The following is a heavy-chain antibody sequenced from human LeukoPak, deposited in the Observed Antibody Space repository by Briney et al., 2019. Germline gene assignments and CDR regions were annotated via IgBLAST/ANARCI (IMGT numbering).Heavy chain of an antibody. D-gene: IGHD1-26*01. V-gene: IGHV1-69*05. J-gene: IGHJ4*02. Sequence: VASVKVSCKASGGTFSSYAISWVRQAPGQGLEWMGRIIPIFGTANYAQKFQGRVTITTDESTSTAYMELSSLRSEDTAVYYCATTAIKYSGSYLDYWGQGTLVTVSS. CDR3: ATTAIKYSGSYLDY. CDR2: IIPIFGTA. CDR1: GGTFSSYA.